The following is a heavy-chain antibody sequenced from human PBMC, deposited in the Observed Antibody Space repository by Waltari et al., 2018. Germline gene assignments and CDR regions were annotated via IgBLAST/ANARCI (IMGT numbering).Heavy chain of an antibody. D-gene: IGHD6-6*01. CDR1: GFTFNNYA. CDR3: ARGRASGLVDWFDP. CDR2: LTGGAEGA. V-gene: IGHV3-23*01. J-gene: IGHJ5*02. Sequence: EVQLLESGGGLVQPGGSLRLSCAASGFTFNNYAMMWVRQAPGKRLEWIASLTGGAEGAYYADSVRGRFTISRDNSQNTLFLQMSGLRVDDSGTYYCARGRASGLVDWFDPWGRGTLVTVSS.